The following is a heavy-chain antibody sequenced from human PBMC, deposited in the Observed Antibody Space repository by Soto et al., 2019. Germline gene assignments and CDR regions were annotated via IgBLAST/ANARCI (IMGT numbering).Heavy chain of an antibody. V-gene: IGHV3-30*18. D-gene: IGHD2-2*01. CDR1: GFTFSSYG. CDR3: AKDRRDCSSTSCYYSYFDY. CDR2: ISYDGSNK. Sequence: GGSLRLSCAASGFTFSSYGMHWVRQAPGKGLEWVAVISYDGSNKYYADSVKGRFTISRDNSKNTLFLQMNSLRAEDTAVYYCAKDRRDCSSTSCYYSYFDYWGQGTLVTVSS. J-gene: IGHJ4*02.